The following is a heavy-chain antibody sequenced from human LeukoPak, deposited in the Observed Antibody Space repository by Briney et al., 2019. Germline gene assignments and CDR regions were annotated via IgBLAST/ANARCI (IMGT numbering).Heavy chain of an antibody. J-gene: IGHJ5*02. CDR2: INHSGST. CDR3: ARGNGRRWLQYWFDP. V-gene: IGHV4-34*01. Sequence: SETLSLTCAVYGGSFRGYYWSWIRQPPGKGLEWIGEINHSGSTNYNPSLKSRVTISVDTSKNQFSLKLSSVTAADTAVYYCARGNGRRWLQYWFDPWGQGTLVTVSS. D-gene: IGHD5-24*01. CDR1: GGSFRGYY.